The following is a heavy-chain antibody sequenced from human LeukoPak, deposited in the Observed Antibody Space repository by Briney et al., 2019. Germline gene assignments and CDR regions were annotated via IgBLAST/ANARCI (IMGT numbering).Heavy chain of an antibody. CDR2: INSSGGST. V-gene: IGHV1-46*01. CDR3: ARDLSGWGNSVY. Sequence: ASVKVSCKATGYTFTSYYMHWVRQAPGQGLEWMGIINSSGGSTSYTQMFQGRVTMTADTSTNTVYMELNSLTSDDTDVYYCARDLSGWGNSVYWGQGTLVTVSS. D-gene: IGHD5/OR15-5a*01. CDR1: GYTFTSYY. J-gene: IGHJ4*02.